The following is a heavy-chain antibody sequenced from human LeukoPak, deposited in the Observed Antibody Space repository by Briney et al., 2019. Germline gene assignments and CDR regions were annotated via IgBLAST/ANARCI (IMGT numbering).Heavy chain of an antibody. D-gene: IGHD1-26*01. CDR1: GGSISSGGYH. V-gene: IGHV4-31*03. CDR2: IYYSGSI. J-gene: IGHJ3*02. CDR3: AREWAHVFDI. Sequence: SETLSLTCTVSGGSISSGGYHWSWIRQHPGKGLEWIGYIYYSGSIYYNPSLKSRVTISVDTSKNQLSLKLSSVTAADTAVYYCAREWAHVFDIWGQGTIVTVSA.